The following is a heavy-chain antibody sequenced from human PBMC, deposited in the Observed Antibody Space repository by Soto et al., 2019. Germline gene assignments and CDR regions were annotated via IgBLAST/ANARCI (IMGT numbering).Heavy chain of an antibody. CDR3: ARRTVNIRTFYSGLKTHCFDY. CDR1: GGSISSSSYY. CDR2: IYYSGST. V-gene: IGHV4-39*01. Sequence: QLQLQESGPGLVKPSETLSLTCAVSGGSISSSSYYWGWIRQPPGKGLEWIGSIYYSGSTYYTPSLQSGVARSVDTSKNQFSLKLNSVTAADTAVYYCARRTVNIRTFYSGLKTHCFDYWGQGTLVTVSS. J-gene: IGHJ4*02. D-gene: IGHD6-19*01.